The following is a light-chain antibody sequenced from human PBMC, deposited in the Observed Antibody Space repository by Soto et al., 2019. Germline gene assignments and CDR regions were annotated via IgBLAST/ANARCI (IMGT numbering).Light chain of an antibody. Sequence: VLTQPPSVSGTPGQRVTISCSGGNSNIGRNPVSWYQEFPGTAPKLLISTNSRRPSWVPDRFSGSKSGTSASLAISGLRSEDEAVYYCGTSDDTVYVFGSGTKVTVL. CDR1: NSNIGRNP. V-gene: IGLV1-44*01. J-gene: IGLJ1*01. CDR2: TNS. CDR3: GTSDDTVYV.